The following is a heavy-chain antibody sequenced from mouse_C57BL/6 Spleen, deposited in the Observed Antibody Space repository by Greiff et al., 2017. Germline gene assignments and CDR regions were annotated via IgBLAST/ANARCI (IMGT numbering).Heavy chain of an antibody. CDR1: GYTFTSYW. CDR2: IDPNSGGT. J-gene: IGHJ2*01. V-gene: IGHV1-72*01. Sequence: QVQLQQPGAELVKPGASVKLSCKASGYTFTSYWMHWVKQRPGRGLEWIGRIDPNSGGTKYNEKFKSKATLTVDKPSSTAYMKLSILTSEDSAVYYGARLNWALDYWGQGTTLTVSS. CDR3: ARLNWALDY. D-gene: IGHD4-1*02.